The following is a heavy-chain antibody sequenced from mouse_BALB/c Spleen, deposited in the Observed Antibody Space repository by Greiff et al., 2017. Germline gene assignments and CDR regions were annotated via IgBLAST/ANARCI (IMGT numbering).Heavy chain of an antibody. CDR1: GYTFTDYN. V-gene: IGHV1S29*02. CDR2: IYPYNGGT. CDR3: ARPHYYGSIWFAY. D-gene: IGHD1-1*01. Sequence: EVQLQQSGPELVKPGASVKISCKASGYTFTDYNMHWVKQSHGKSLEWIGYIYPYNGGTGYNQKFKSKATLTVDNSSSTAYMELRSLTSEDSAVYYCARPHYYGSIWFAYWGQGTLVTVSA. J-gene: IGHJ3*01.